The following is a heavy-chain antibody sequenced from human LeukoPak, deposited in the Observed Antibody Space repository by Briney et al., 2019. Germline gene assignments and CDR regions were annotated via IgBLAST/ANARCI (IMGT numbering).Heavy chain of an antibody. J-gene: IGHJ4*02. CDR1: GDSINSGPYH. CDR2: IYSGGRT. D-gene: IGHD3-22*01. CDR3: AREGSIYYSDSSGYLGY. V-gene: IGHV4-61*02. Sequence: PSQTLSLTCTVSGDSINSGPYHWSSIRQPAGKGLDWIGRIYSGGRTNDNPSLKSRVTISVDTSKDQFNLKLSSVTAADTAVYYCAREGSIYYSDSSGYLGYWGQGTLVTVSS.